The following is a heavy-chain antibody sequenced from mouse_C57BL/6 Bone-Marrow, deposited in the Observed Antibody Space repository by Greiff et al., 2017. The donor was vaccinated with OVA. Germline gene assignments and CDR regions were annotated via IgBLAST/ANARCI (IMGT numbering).Heavy chain of an antibody. CDR3: ARRGSYDYDPWFAY. Sequence: QVQLQQPGAELVKPGASVKLSCKASGYTFTSYWMHWVKQRPGQGLEWIGMIHPNSGSTNYNEKFKSKATLTVDKSSSTAYMQLSSLTSEDSAVYYCARRGSYDYDPWFAYWGQGTLVTVSA. V-gene: IGHV1-64*01. CDR1: GYTFTSYW. D-gene: IGHD2-4*01. J-gene: IGHJ3*01. CDR2: IHPNSGST.